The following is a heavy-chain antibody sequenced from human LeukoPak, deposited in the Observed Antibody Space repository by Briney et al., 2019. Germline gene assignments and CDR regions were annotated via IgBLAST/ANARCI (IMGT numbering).Heavy chain of an antibody. D-gene: IGHD2-21*02. Sequence: GGSLRLSCAASGFTFSSYSMNWVRQAPGKGLEWVSSISSNSSYIYYADSVKGRFTISRDNAKNSLYLQMNSLRAEDTAVYYCASWASKPLLGVYWGQGTLVTVSS. J-gene: IGHJ4*02. CDR1: GFTFSSYS. V-gene: IGHV3-21*01. CDR2: ISSNSSYI. CDR3: ASWASKPLLGVY.